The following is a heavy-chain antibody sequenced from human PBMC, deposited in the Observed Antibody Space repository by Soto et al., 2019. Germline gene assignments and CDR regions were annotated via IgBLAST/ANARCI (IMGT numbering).Heavy chain of an antibody. CDR2: IYYSGST. J-gene: IGHJ6*03. D-gene: IGHD4-4*01. Sequence: SETLSLTCTVSGGSISSYYWSWIRQPPGKGLEWIGYIYYSGSTNYNPSLKSRVTISVDTSKNQFSLKLSSVTAADTAVYYCASTAVIYYYMVVWGKGTTVTVSS. V-gene: IGHV4-59*08. CDR1: GGSISSYY. CDR3: ASTAVIYYYMVV.